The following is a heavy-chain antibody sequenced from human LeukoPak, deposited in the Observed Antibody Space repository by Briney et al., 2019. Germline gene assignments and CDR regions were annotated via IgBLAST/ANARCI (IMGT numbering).Heavy chain of an antibody. CDR2: INHSGST. CDR3: ARRVIGRYYYDSSGS. V-gene: IGHV4-34*01. Sequence: SETLSLTCAVYGGSFSGYYWSWIRQPPGKGLEWIGEINHSGSTNYNPSLKSRVTISVDTSKNQFSLKLSSVTAADTAVYYCARRVIGRYYYDSSGSWGQGTLVTVSS. J-gene: IGHJ5*02. D-gene: IGHD3-22*01. CDR1: GGSFSGYY.